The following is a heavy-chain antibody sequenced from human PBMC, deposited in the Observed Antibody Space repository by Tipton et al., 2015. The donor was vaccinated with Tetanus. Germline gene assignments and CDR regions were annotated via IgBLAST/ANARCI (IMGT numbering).Heavy chain of an antibody. D-gene: IGHD3-22*01. J-gene: IGHJ3*01. CDR2: ISYRGET. CDR1: GASISTLNYY. V-gene: IGHV4-39*01. CDR3: ARHXDXSGYYFV. Sequence: TLSLTCSVFGASISTLNYYWAWIRQPPGRGLGWIGAISYRGETHFNPSLGSRVSMSVDTSKNQFSVDLSSVTAADTAVYFCARHXDXSGYYFVWG.